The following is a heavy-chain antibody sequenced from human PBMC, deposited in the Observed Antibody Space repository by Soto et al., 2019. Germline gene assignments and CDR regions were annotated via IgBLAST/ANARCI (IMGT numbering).Heavy chain of an antibody. CDR3: ARLYCTTSTCDSWFAP. CDR2: IDPRDSYV. CDR1: GYTFNTFC. Sequence: GEPQKISSTGFGYTFNTFCISWVRQMRGKGLAWMGRIDPRDSYVNYSPSFQGHVTISADKSSSTAYLQWGSLKASDTAMYYCARLYCTTSTCDSWFAPWGQGTLVIVTS. D-gene: IGHD2-2*01. J-gene: IGHJ5*02. V-gene: IGHV5-10-1*01.